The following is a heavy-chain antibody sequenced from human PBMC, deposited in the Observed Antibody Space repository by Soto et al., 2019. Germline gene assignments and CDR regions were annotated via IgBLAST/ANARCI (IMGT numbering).Heavy chain of an antibody. Sequence: QLHLVESGGGVVQPGASVRLSCEASGFTFSAFGMHWVRQAPCKGLEWVAGIRHDGSNDYYSDFAKGRLTISRDNSRDTLYLPINSLRADDSAVYYCASVNTVRSWDYDGMDIWGQGNTVTVSS. CDR3: ASVNTVRSWDYDGMDI. J-gene: IGHJ6*02. D-gene: IGHD3-10*01. CDR2: IRHDGSND. V-gene: IGHV3-33*03. CDR1: GFTFSAFG.